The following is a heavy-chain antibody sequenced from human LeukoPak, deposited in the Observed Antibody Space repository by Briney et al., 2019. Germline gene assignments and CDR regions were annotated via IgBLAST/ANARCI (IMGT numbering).Heavy chain of an antibody. V-gene: IGHV4-38-2*01. Sequence: GSLRLSCAASGFTFSSYAMSWVRQAPGKGLEWIGSIYHSGSTYYNPSLKSRVTISVDTSKNQFSLKLSSVTAADTAVYYCARSMTTVTRGHFDYWGQGTLVTVSS. CDR2: IYHSGST. D-gene: IGHD4-17*01. CDR3: ARSMTTVTRGHFDY. CDR1: GFTFSSYA. J-gene: IGHJ4*02.